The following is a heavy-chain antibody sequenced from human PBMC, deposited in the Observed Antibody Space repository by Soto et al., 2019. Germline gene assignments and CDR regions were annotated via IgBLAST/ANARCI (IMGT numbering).Heavy chain of an antibody. CDR1: AYTFTDYY. CDR3: ARGGCTDGVCTYYYDS. J-gene: IGHJ4*02. V-gene: IGHV1-2*02. D-gene: IGHD2-8*01. CDR2: INPNSGST. Sequence: ASLKVSCKASAYTFTDYYIHWVRQAPGQGLEWMGWINPNSGSTKSTQRFQGSVTMTRDTSISTAYMELTRLRSDDTAVYYCARGGCTDGVCTYYYDSWGQGTLVTVSS.